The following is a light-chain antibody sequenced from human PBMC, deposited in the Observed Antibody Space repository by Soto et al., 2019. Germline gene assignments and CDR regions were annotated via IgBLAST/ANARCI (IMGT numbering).Light chain of an antibody. Sequence: VLTQSPGTLSFSPVGRATLSCRASQSVDNRLAWYQQKTGQPPRLLIYGASSRATGIPDRFSGSGSGTDFTLTISRLEPEDFAVYYCQQYGSSPPWTFGQGTKVDIK. CDR1: QSVDNR. CDR3: QQYGSSPPWT. CDR2: GAS. J-gene: IGKJ1*01. V-gene: IGKV3-20*01.